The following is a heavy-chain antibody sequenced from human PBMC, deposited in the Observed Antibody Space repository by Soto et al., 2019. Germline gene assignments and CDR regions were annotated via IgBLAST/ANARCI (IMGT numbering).Heavy chain of an antibody. CDR1: GYTFINYG. V-gene: IGHV1-18*01. J-gene: IGHJ4*02. CDR2: ISAYKGNT. CDR3: ARCAYCSGDSCHSRISDY. Sequence: QVQLVQSGAEVKKPGASVKVSCKASGYTFINYGLSWVRQAPGQGLEWMGWISAYKGNTNYAQKFQGRVTTTTDTSTSTAYMELRSLRSDDPAVYYCARCAYCSGDSCHSRISDYWGQGALVGVSS. D-gene: IGHD2-15*01.